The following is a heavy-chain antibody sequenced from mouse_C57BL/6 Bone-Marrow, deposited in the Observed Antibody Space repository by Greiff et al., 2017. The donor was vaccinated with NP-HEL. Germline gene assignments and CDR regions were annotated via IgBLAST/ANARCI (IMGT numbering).Heavy chain of an antibody. D-gene: IGHD1-1*01. CDR3: ALYYDGSDWYFDV. J-gene: IGHJ1*03. CDR2: INPYNGGT. Sequence: EVQLQQSGPVLVKPGASVKMSCKASGYTFTDYYMNWVKQSHGKSLEWIGVINPYNGGTSYNQKFKGKATLTVDKSSSTAYMELNSLTSEDSAVYYCALYYDGSDWYFDVWGTGTTVTVSS. CDR1: GYTFTDYY. V-gene: IGHV1-19*01.